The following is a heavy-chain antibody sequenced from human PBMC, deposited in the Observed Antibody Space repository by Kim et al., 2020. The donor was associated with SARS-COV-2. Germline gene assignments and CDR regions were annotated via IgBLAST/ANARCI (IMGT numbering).Heavy chain of an antibody. V-gene: IGHV3-72*01. D-gene: IGHD3-16*01. CDR2: NT. J-gene: IGHJ6*02. Sequence: NTEYGPSVNGRFTISRDDSRKSVYLQMNSLKIEDTAVYYCARECFYGMGVWGQGTTVSVSS. CDR3: ARECFYGMGV.